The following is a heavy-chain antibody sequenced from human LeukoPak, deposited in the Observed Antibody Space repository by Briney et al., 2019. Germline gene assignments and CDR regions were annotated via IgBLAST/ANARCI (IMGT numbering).Heavy chain of an antibody. D-gene: IGHD2-21*02. J-gene: IGHJ4*02. CDR3: SRLPDCGFKFEY. Sequence: GGSLRVSCAASVFTFSSYSMNWVAQAPRRGLEWVSSISISSSYIYYADSLKGRFTISRDNAKKSLLLQMNRLRAEDTAGDYLSRLPDCGFKFEYWGQGTLVTLSS. V-gene: IGHV3-21*01. CDR1: VFTFSSYS. CDR2: ISISSSYI.